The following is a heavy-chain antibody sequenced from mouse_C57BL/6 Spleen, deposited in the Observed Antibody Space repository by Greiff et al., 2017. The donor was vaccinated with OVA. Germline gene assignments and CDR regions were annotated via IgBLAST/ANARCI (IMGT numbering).Heavy chain of an antibody. CDR2: INYDGSST. D-gene: IGHD2-2*01. Sequence: EVQRVESEGGLVQPGSSMKLSCTTSGFTFSDYYMAWVRQVPEKGLEWVANINYDGSSTYYLDSLKSRFIISRDNAKNILYLQMSSLKSEDTATYYCARGDYGYDGFAYWGQGTLVTVSA. CDR3: ARGDYGYDGFAY. J-gene: IGHJ3*01. CDR1: GFTFSDYY. V-gene: IGHV5-16*01.